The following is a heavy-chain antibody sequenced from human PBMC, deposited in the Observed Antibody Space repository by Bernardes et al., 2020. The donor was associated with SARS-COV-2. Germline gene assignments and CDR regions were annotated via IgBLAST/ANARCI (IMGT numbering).Heavy chain of an antibody. J-gene: IGHJ3*02. CDR3: ATQITMIDPLAFDI. V-gene: IGHV3-33*01. CDR2: IWYDGSNK. Sequence: GGSLRLSCAASGFTFSSYGMHWVRQAPGKGLEWVAVIWYDGSNKYYADSVKGRFTISRDNSKNTLYLQMNSLRAEDTAVYYCATQITMIDPLAFDIWGQGTMVTVSS. D-gene: IGHD3-22*01. CDR1: GFTFSSYG.